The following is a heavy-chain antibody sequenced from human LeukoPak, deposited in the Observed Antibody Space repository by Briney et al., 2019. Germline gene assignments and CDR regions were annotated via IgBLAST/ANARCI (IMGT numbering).Heavy chain of an antibody. V-gene: IGHV1-2*02. CDR3: ARDLVGLRFLEWLSKYYYYGMDV. J-gene: IGHJ6*02. CDR1: GYTFTGYY. CDR2: INPNSGGT. Sequence: ASVKVSCKASGYTFTGYYILWVRQAPGQGLEWMGWINPNSGGTNYAQKFQGRVTMTRDTSISTAYMELSRLRSDDTAVYYCARDLVGLRFLEWLSKYYYYGMDVWGQGTTVTVSS. D-gene: IGHD3-3*01.